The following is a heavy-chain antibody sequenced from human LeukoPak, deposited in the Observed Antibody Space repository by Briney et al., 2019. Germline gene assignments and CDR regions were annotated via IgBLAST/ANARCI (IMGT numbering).Heavy chain of an antibody. CDR1: GDSVSSNSAA. CDR2: TYYRSKWYN. J-gene: IGHJ4*02. V-gene: IGHV6-1*01. CDR3: ARDQGLDRRIAVAGDLDY. Sequence: SQTLSLTCAISGDSVSSNSAAWNWIRQSPSRGLEWLGRTYYRSKWYNDYAVSVKSRITINPDTSKNQFSLQLNSVTPEDTAVYYCARDQGLDRRIAVAGDLDYWGQGTLVTVSS. D-gene: IGHD6-19*01.